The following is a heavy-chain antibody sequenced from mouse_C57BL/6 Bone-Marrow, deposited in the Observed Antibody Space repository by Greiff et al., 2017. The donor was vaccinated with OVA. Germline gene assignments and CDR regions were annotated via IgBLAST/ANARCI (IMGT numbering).Heavy chain of an antibody. D-gene: IGHD1-1*02. J-gene: IGHJ4*01. Sequence: VKLQESGAELVRPGASVKLSCKASGYTFTDYYINWVKQRPGQGLEWIARIYPGSGNTYYNEKFKGKATLTAEKSSSTAYMQLSSLTSEDSAVYFCARVYGYYAMDYWGQGTSVTVSS. CDR3: ARVYGYYAMDY. V-gene: IGHV1-76*01. CDR2: IYPGSGNT. CDR1: GYTFTDYY.